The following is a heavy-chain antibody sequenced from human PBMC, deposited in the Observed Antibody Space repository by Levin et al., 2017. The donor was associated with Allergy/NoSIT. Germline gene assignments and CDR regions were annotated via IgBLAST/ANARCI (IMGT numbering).Heavy chain of an antibody. Sequence: SGESLKISCKGSGYTFTSYWIGWVRQMPGKGLEWMGIIYPGDSDITYSPSFQGQVTISADKSTSTAYLQWSSLKASDTAMYYCARLTMIRGAHTGLDYWGQGTLVTVSS. V-gene: IGHV5-51*01. CDR1: GYTFTSYW. J-gene: IGHJ4*02. D-gene: IGHD3-10*01. CDR2: IYPGDSDI. CDR3: ARLTMIRGAHTGLDY.